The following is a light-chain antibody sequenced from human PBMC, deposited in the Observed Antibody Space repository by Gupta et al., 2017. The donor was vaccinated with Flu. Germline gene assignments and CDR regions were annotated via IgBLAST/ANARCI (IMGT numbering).Light chain of an antibody. CDR1: QSVSNNY. CDR3: QQYGSSSNS. V-gene: IGKV3-20*01. Sequence: EILLTQSPGTLSLFPGERATLSCRASQSVSNNYLSWYQQKPGQAPWLLIYGASNRAPGIPDRFSGSGSGTDFPLTISRLEPEDFAVYYCQQYGSSSNSFGQGTKLEIK. J-gene: IGKJ2*03. CDR2: GAS.